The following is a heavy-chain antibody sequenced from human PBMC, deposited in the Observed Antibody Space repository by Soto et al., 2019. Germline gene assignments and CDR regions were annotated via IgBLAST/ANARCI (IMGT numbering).Heavy chain of an antibody. V-gene: IGHV1-69*12. J-gene: IGHJ4*02. CDR3: AGGGMCFMITFGGGGFDS. Sequence: QVQLVQSGAEVKKPGSSVKVSCKASGGTFSSYAISWVRQAPGQGLEWMGGIIPIFGTANYAQKFQGRVTITADESTSKAYMELGSLRSEDTAVYYCAGGGMCFMITFGGGGFDSWGQGTLVTVSS. CDR1: GGTFSSYA. D-gene: IGHD3-16*01. CDR2: IIPIFGTA.